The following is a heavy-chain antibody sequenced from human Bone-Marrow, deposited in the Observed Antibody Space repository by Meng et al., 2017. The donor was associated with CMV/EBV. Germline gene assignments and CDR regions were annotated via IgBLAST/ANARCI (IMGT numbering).Heavy chain of an antibody. V-gene: IGHV1-2*02. CDR3: ARDVLGLGNPPLGFDP. CDR1: GYTFTGYY. CDR2: INPNSGGT. Sequence: ASVKVSCKASGYTFTGYYMHWVRQAPGQGLEWMGWINPNSGGTNYAQKFQGRVTMTRDTSISTAYMELSRLRSDDTAVYYCARDVLGLGNPPLGFDPWGQGTLVTVSS. D-gene: IGHD4-23*01. J-gene: IGHJ5*02.